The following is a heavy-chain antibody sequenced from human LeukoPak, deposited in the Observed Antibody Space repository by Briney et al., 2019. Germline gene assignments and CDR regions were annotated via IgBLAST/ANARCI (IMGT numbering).Heavy chain of an antibody. D-gene: IGHD1-26*01. CDR2: TYYKSKWYN. CDR3: ARSVPTFDY. J-gene: IGHJ4*02. CDR1: GDSVSTNSAA. Sequence: SQTLSLTCAISGDSVSTNSAAWNWIRQSPSRVLGWLGRTYYKSKWYNDYAASVKSRMTINPDTSKNQFSLQLNSVTPEDTAVYYCARSVPTFDYWGQGTLVTVSS. V-gene: IGHV6-1*01.